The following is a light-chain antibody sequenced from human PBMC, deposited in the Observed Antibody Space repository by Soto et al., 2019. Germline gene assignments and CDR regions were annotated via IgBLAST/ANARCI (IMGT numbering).Light chain of an antibody. Sequence: DLQMTQSPSSLSASVADRVTITCRASQSIYIYLNWYQQKPGKAPKLLIYAASSLKSGVPSRFSGSGSGTDFSLTISSLQPEDFATYYCQQSYSTPPTFGQGTKVEI. J-gene: IGKJ1*01. V-gene: IGKV1-39*01. CDR2: AAS. CDR1: QSIYIY. CDR3: QQSYSTPPT.